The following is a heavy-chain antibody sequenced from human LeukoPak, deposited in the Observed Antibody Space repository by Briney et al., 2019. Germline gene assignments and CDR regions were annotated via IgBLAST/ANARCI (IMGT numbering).Heavy chain of an antibody. D-gene: IGHD5-18*01. J-gene: IGHJ4*02. V-gene: IGHV4-61*02. Sequence: PSETLSLTCTVSGGSISSGSYYWSWIRQPAGKGLEWIGRIYTSGSTNYNPSLKSRVTISVDTSKNQFSLKLSSVTAADTAVYYCAREVTLLYTAMVTGYFDYWGQGTLVTVSP. CDR2: IYTSGST. CDR3: AREVTLLYTAMVTGYFDY. CDR1: GGSISSGSYY.